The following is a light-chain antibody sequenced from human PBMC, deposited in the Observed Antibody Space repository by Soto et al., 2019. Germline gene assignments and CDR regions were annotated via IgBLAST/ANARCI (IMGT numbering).Light chain of an antibody. J-gene: IGKJ1*01. CDR1: QSVSGRN. V-gene: IGKV3-15*01. Sequence: IVVTQSPDTLCLSPGERASLSCVASQSVSGRNLAWYQQRPGQAPRLLIYGASTRATGIPARFSGSGSGTEFTLTISSLQSEDFAVYYCQQYNNWPQTFGQGTKVDIK. CDR2: GAS. CDR3: QQYNNWPQT.